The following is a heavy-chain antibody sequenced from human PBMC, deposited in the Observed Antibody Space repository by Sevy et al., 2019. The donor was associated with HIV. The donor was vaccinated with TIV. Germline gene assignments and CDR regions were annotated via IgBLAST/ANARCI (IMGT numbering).Heavy chain of an antibody. V-gene: IGHV3-53*01. CDR3: ARDGSHYGQRGFDY. J-gene: IGHJ4*02. Sequence: GESLKISCAASGFIVSSNYMNWVRQAPGKGLEWVSIIYSGATTYYADSVKGRFTISRDISKNTLYLQMNSLRAEDTAMYYCARDGSHYGQRGFDYWGQGTLVTVSS. CDR2: IYSGATT. D-gene: IGHD3-10*01. CDR1: GFIVSSNY.